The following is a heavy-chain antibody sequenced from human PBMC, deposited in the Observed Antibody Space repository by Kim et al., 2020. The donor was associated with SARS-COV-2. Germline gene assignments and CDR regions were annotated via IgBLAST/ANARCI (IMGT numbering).Heavy chain of an antibody. D-gene: IGHD2-15*01. CDR1: GFSLSTSGVG. J-gene: IGHJ4*02. CDR3: AHHSPDCSGGSCYSNHFDY. Sequence: SGPTLVKPTQTLTLTCTFSGFSLSTSGVGVGWIRQPPGKALEWLALIYWDDDKRYSPSLKSRLTITKDTSKNQVVLTMTNMDPVDTATYYCAHHSPDCSGGSCYSNHFDYWGQGTLVTVSS. V-gene: IGHV2-5*02. CDR2: IYWDDDK.